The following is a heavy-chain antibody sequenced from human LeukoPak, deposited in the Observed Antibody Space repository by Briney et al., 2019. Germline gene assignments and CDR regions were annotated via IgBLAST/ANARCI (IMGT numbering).Heavy chain of an antibody. J-gene: IGHJ5*02. V-gene: IGHV4-59*01. CDR2: IYHSGGT. D-gene: IGHD6-13*01. Sequence: KPSGTLSLTCTVSGVSISTYYWSWIRQSPGKGLEWIGYIYHSGGTNFNPSLNSRVTISLDTSQNLFSLKLNSVTAADTAVYYCAKGYSSSWYGAGWFDPWGQGTLVTVSS. CDR3: AKGYSSSWYGAGWFDP. CDR1: GVSISTYY.